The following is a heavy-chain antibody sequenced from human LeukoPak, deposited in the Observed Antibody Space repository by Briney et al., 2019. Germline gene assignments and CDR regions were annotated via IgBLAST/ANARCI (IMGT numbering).Heavy chain of an antibody. D-gene: IGHD5-12*01. V-gene: IGHV3-9*01. CDR2: ISWNSGCI. J-gene: IGHJ4*02. CDR3: AKDKAPRYSGCDWDLDY. Sequence: GGSLRLSCAASGFTFGDYALHWVRQFPGKGLEWVSGISWNSGCIGYADSVKGRFTISRDNAKNSLYLQMNSLGAEDTALYYCAKDKAPRYSGCDWDLDYWGQGTQVTVSS. CDR1: GFTFGDYA.